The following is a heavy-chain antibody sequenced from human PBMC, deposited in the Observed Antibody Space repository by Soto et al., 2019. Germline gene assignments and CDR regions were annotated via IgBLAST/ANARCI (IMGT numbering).Heavy chain of an antibody. CDR1: GFSFSYYF. D-gene: IGHD2-2*01. V-gene: IGHV3-11*01. Sequence: PWGCLRLSCAACGFSFSYYFMIWICQAQGKGLEWVSYIGPYGNSIYYADSVKGRFTISRDDAKKSLYLHMNSLRVEDTALYYCARDDHTYAVYWGQGSLVTVPQ. J-gene: IGHJ4*02. CDR2: IGPYGNSI. CDR3: ARDDHTYAVY.